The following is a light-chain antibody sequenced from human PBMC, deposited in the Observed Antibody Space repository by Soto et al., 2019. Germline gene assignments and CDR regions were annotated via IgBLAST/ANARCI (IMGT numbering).Light chain of an antibody. CDR1: QDISNH. CDR2: DAS. V-gene: IGKV1-33*01. J-gene: IGKJ5*01. CDR3: QRLNNYPIT. Sequence: DIQMTQSPSSLSASVGDRVTITCQASQDISNHLNWYQQKPGKAPKLLIYDASNLETGVPSRFSGSGSGTDFTLTISSLQPEDFATYYCQRLNNYPITFGQGTRLEIK.